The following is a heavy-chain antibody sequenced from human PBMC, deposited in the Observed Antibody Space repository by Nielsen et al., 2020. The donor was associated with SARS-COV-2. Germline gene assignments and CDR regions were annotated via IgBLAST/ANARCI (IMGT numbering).Heavy chain of an antibody. V-gene: IGHV1-2*06. CDR3: ARWYGSGSDV. J-gene: IGHJ6*04. Sequence: ASVKVSCKASGYTFTDYYVHWVRQAPGQGLEWMGRVGPNSGDTTYSQKFQGRVTMTRDTSIETAYMDLSRLISDDTAVYYCARWYGSGSDVWGKGTTVTVSS. CDR1: GYTFTDYY. CDR2: VGPNSGDT. D-gene: IGHD3-10*01.